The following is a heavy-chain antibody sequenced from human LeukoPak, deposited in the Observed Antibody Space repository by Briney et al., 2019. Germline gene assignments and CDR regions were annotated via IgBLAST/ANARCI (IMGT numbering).Heavy chain of an antibody. CDR2: IIPIFGTA. V-gene: IGHV1-69*05. CDR3: ARGELRTMILVD. Sequence: SVKVSCKASGGTFSSYAISWVRQAPGQGLEWMGRIIPIFGTANYAQKFQGRVTITTDESTSTAYMELSSLRSEDTAVYYCARGELRTMILVDWGQGTLVTVSS. J-gene: IGHJ4*02. CDR1: GGTFSSYA. D-gene: IGHD3-22*01.